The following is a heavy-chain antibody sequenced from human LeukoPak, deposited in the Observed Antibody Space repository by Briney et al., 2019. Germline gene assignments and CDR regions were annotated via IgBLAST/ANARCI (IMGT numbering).Heavy chain of an antibody. J-gene: IGHJ5*02. CDR1: GGSISSSGYY. CDR3: ARHEYSGSYYGLSWFDP. CDR2: IYYSGSA. Sequence: SETLSLTCTVSGGSISSSGYYWGWIRQPPGKGLEWIASIYYSGSAYYNPALKSRFTIFVDTSKTQLSLKLSSLTAADTAVYYCARHEYSGSYYGLSWFDPWGQGTLVTVSS. D-gene: IGHD1-26*01. V-gene: IGHV4-39*01.